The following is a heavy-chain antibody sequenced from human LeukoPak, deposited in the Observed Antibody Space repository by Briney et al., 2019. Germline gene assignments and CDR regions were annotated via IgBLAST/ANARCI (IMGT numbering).Heavy chain of an antibody. CDR2: ISSSSSYI. Sequence: GGSLRLSCAASGFTFSSYSMNWVRQAPGKGLEWVSSISSSSSYIYYADSVKGRFTISRDNAKNSLYLQMNSLRAEDTAVYYCARVRGQSGAFDIWGQGTMVTVSS. J-gene: IGHJ3*02. CDR3: ARVRGQSGAFDI. D-gene: IGHD3-16*01. CDR1: GFTFSSYS. V-gene: IGHV3-21*01.